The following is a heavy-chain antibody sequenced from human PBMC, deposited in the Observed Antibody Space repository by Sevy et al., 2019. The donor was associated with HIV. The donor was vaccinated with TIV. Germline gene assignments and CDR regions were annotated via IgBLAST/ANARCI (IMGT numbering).Heavy chain of an antibody. Sequence: GGSLRLSCEASGFSFSDYWMTWVRQAPGKGLEWVANMRQDGREKYYVDSVKGRFTISSDHAKNSLYLQMNSLRAEDTAVYYCARGVFGSGSRLGLGYWGQGTLVTVSS. CDR1: GFSFSDYW. J-gene: IGHJ4*02. D-gene: IGHD3-10*01. CDR2: MRQDGREK. V-gene: IGHV3-7*03. CDR3: ARGVFGSGSRLGLGY.